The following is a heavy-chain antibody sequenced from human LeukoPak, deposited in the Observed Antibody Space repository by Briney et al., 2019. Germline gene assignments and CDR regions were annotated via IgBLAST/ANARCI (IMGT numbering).Heavy chain of an antibody. CDR2: IYYSGST. V-gene: IGHV4-59*01. Sequence: GSLRLSCAASGFTFSSYWMTWIRQAPGKGLEWIGYIYYSGSTNYNPSLKSRVTISVDTSKNQFSLKLSSVTAADTAVYYCARDRRKVGGYSGYDLFGMDVWGQGTTVTVSS. J-gene: IGHJ6*02. CDR1: GFTFSSYW. CDR3: ARDRRKVGGYSGYDLFGMDV. D-gene: IGHD5-12*01.